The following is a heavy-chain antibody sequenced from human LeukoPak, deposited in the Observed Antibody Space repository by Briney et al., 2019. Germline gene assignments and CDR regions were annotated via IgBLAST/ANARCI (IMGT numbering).Heavy chain of an antibody. V-gene: IGHV1-8*01. CDR1: GYTFTSYD. J-gene: IGHJ4*02. Sequence: ASVKVSCKASGYTFTSYDINWVRQATGQGLEWMGWMNPNSGSTGYAQKFQGRVTMTRNTSISTAYMELSSLRSEDTAVYYCARGGWDDFWSGYYPTPFDYWGQGTLVTVSS. D-gene: IGHD3-3*01. CDR2: MNPNSGST. CDR3: ARGGWDDFWSGYYPTPFDY.